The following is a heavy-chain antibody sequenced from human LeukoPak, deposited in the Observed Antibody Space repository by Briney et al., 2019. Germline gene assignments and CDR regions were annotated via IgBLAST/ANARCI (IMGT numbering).Heavy chain of an antibody. J-gene: IGHJ4*02. CDR1: GGSISSYY. CDR2: IYTSGST. D-gene: IGHD3-10*01. V-gene: IGHV4-4*07. CDR3: ASTYYYGSGSYNY. Sequence: PSQTLSLTCTVSGGSISSYYWSWIRQPAGKGLEWIGRIYTSGSTNYNPSLKSRVTMSVGTSKNQFSLKLSSVTAADTAVYYCASTYYYGSGSYNYWGQGTLVTVSS.